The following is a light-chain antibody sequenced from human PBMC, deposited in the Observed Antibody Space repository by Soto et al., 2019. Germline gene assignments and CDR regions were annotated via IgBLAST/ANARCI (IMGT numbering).Light chain of an antibody. J-gene: IGKJ5*01. CDR3: QQRASWPT. CDR2: DAS. CDR1: QSVSSF. V-gene: IGKV3-11*02. Sequence: EIVLTQSPATLSLSPGERATLSCRASQSVSSFLAWYQQRPGQAPRLLIYDASNRATGVPARFSGSGSERDFTLTISSLESEDFAVYYCQQRASWPTFGQGTRLEIK.